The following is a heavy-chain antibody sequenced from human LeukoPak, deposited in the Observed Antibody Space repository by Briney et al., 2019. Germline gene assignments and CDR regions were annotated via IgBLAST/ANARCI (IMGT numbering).Heavy chain of an antibody. V-gene: IGHV1-2*02. J-gene: IGHJ4*02. CDR3: ARDRAIGSGSSLGY. CDR1: GYTFTGYY. CDR2: INPNSGGT. Sequence: ASVKVSCKASGYTFTGYYMHWVRQAPGQGLEWMGWINPNSGGTNYAQKFQGRVTMTRDTSISTAYMELSRVRSDDTAVYYGARDRAIGSGSSLGYWGQGTLVTVSS. D-gene: IGHD3-10*01.